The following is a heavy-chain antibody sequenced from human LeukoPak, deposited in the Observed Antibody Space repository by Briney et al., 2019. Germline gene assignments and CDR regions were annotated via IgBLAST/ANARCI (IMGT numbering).Heavy chain of an antibody. CDR2: IFYSGNT. CDR1: GGSISTYY. CDR3: ASSLYSSLIDY. J-gene: IGHJ4*02. D-gene: IGHD6-6*01. Sequence: KPSETLSLTCTVSGGSISTYYWSWIRQPPGKGLEWIGYIFYSGNTKYNPSLKSRVTISVDTSKNQFSLKLRSVTAADTAVYYCASSLYSSLIDYWGQGTLVTVSS. V-gene: IGHV4-59*01.